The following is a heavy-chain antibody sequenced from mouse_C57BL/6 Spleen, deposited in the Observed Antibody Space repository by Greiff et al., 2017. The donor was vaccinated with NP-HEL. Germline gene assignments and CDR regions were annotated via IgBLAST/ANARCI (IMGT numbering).Heavy chain of an antibody. Sequence: VQLQQSGAELVKPGASVKISCKASGYAFSSYWMNWVKQRPGKGLEWIGQIYPGDGDTNYNGKFKGKATLTADKSSSTAYMQLSSLTYEDSAVYFCARKGGSGSDWFAYWGQGTLVTVSA. V-gene: IGHV1-80*01. CDR3: ARKGGSGSDWFAY. D-gene: IGHD3-2*02. CDR2: IYPGDGDT. CDR1: GYAFSSYW. J-gene: IGHJ3*01.